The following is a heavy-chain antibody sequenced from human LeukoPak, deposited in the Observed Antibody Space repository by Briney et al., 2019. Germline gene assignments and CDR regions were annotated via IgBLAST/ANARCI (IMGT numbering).Heavy chain of an antibody. CDR1: GFTFSSYS. Sequence: PGGSLRLSCAASGFTFSSYSMNWVRQAPGKGLEWVSAISGSGDSTYYADSVKGRFTISRDNSKNTLYLQMNSLRAEDTAVYYCAKDLQHYDSSGYSYWGQGTLVTVSS. J-gene: IGHJ4*02. V-gene: IGHV3-23*01. CDR2: ISGSGDST. CDR3: AKDLQHYDSSGYSY. D-gene: IGHD3-22*01.